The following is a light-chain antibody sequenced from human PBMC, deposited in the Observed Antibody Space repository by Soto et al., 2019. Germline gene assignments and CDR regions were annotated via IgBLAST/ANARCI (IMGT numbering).Light chain of an antibody. CDR2: KAS. Sequence: NQITKSPSTLSASVGDRVTITCRASQSISSWLAWYQQKPGKAPKLLIYKASSLESGVPSRFSGSGSGTEFTLTISSLQPDDFATYYCQQYNRYWTFGQGTKVDIK. CDR1: QSISSW. V-gene: IGKV1-5*03. J-gene: IGKJ1*01. CDR3: QQYNRYWT.